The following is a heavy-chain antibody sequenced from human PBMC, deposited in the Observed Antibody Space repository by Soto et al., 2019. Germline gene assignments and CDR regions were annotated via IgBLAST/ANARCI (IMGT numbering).Heavy chain of an antibody. CDR3: ARDMAGVRIQLLFDY. CDR1: GFTFSSYG. V-gene: IGHV3-33*01. Sequence: QVQLVESGGGVVQPGRSLRLSCAASGFTFSSYGMHWVRQAQGKGLGWGAVKWYDGSNKYYADSVKGRFTISRDNSKNTLYLQMNSLRAEDTAVYYCARDMAGVRIQLLFDYWGQGTLVTVSS. J-gene: IGHJ4*02. CDR2: KWYDGSNK. D-gene: IGHD5-18*01.